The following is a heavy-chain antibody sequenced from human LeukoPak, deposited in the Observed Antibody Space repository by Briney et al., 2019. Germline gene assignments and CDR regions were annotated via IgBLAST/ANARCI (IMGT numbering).Heavy chain of an antibody. Sequence: GASVKVSCKASGRTFTSYAISWVRQAPGQGLEWMGGIIPIFGTANYAQKLQGRVTITADESTSTAYMELSSLRSEDTAVYYCARRVPAAMVDDAFDIWGQGTVVTVSS. CDR1: GRTFTSYA. CDR2: IIPIFGTA. CDR3: ARRVPAAMVDDAFDI. J-gene: IGHJ3*02. V-gene: IGHV1-69*13. D-gene: IGHD2-2*01.